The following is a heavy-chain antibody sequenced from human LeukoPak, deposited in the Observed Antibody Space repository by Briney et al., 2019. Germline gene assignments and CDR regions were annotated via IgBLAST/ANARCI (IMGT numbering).Heavy chain of an antibody. Sequence: PGGSLRLSCAASGFTFSNFAIHWVRQAPGKGLEFVSGIRSTGDSTYYANSAKGRFTISRDNSKNTLYLQMVSLRAEDMAVYYCAKDLSKGLLYRRGMYYFDYWGQGTLVTVSS. D-gene: IGHD3-10*01. CDR3: AKDLSKGLLYRRGMYYFDY. CDR2: IRSTGDST. V-gene: IGHV3-64*01. CDR1: GFTFSNFA. J-gene: IGHJ4*02.